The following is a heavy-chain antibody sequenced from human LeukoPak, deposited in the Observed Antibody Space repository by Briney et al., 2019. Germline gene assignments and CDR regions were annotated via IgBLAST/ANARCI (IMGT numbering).Heavy chain of an antibody. J-gene: IGHJ6*02. CDR2: INHSGST. CDR1: GGSFSGYY. D-gene: IGHD2-15*01. CDR3: ASLRPSFRYCSGGSCYSSYYYGMDV. Sequence: SETLSLTCAVYGGSFSGYYWSWIRQPPGKGLEWIGKINHSGSTNYNPSLKSRVTISVDTPKNQFSLKLSSVTAADTAVYYCASLRPSFRYCSGGSCYSSYYYGMDVWGQGTTVTVSS. V-gene: IGHV4-34*01.